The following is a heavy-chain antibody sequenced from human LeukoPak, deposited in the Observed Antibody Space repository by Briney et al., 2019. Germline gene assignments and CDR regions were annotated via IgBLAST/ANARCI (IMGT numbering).Heavy chain of an antibody. CDR1: GGTFSSYA. V-gene: IGHV1-69*13. Sequence: WASVKVSCKASGGTFSSYAISWVRQSPGQGLEWMGGIIPIFGTANYAQKFQGRVTITADESTSTAYMELSSLRSEDTAVYYCAINIAAAGLYYFDYWGQGTLVTVSS. CDR3: AINIAAAGLYYFDY. CDR2: IIPIFGTA. J-gene: IGHJ4*02. D-gene: IGHD6-13*01.